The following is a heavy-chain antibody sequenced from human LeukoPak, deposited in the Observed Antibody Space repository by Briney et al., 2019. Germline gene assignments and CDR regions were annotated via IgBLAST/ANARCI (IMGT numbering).Heavy chain of an antibody. J-gene: IGHJ5*02. CDR1: GFTFSDCY. CDR2: ISSDGSTI. CDR3: ARGVVPAA. D-gene: IGHD2-2*01. Sequence: PGGSLRLSCAASGFTFSDCYMSWIRQAPGKGLEWVSYISSDGSTIYYADSVKGRFTISRDYAKNSLYLQMNTLRAEDTAMYYCARGVVPAAWGQGTLVTVSS. V-gene: IGHV3-11*04.